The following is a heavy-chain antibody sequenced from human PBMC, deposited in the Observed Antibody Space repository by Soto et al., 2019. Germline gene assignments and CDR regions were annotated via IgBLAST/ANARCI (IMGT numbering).Heavy chain of an antibody. CDR3: AKNGRGCLETDGSTGDY. V-gene: IGHV3-23*01. CDR2: IRGGGDGT. J-gene: IGHJ4*02. Sequence: EVQLLESGGGLVQPGGSLRLSCAASGFTFGNYAMIWVRQAPGKGLEWVSAIRGGGDGTYYADSVRGRFTSSRENTKNSVYLQINSMRAEDTAVYYGAKNGRGCLETDGSTGDYRGAGAL. CDR1: GFTFGNYA. D-gene: IGHD3-22*01.